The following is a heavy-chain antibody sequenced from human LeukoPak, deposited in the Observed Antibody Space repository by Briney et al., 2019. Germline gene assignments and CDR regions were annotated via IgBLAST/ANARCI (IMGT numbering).Heavy chain of an antibody. CDR3: ARQAGGNSGPFDY. CDR2: IYNSGST. D-gene: IGHD4-23*01. CDR1: GGSISSINSNY. V-gene: IGHV4-59*08. Sequence: SETLSLTCTVSGGSISSINSNYCSRIRQPPGKGLEWIGYIYNSGSTNYNPSLKSRVTISVDTSKNQFSLKLSSVTAADTAVYYCARQAGGNSGPFDYWGQGTVVTVSS. J-gene: IGHJ4*02.